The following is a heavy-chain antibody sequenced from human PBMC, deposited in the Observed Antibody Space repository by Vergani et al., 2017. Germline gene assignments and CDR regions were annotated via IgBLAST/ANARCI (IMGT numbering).Heavy chain of an antibody. CDR2: IYTSGST. D-gene: IGHD3-22*01. Sequence: QVQLQESGPGLVKPSQTLSLTCTVSGGPISSGSYYWSWIRQPAGKGLEWIGRIYTSGSTNYNPSLKSRVTIAVDTSKNQFSLKLSSVTAADTAVYYCARHGSSGYAFDIWGQGTMVTVSS. CDR3: ARHGSSGYAFDI. CDR1: GGPISSGSYY. V-gene: IGHV4-61*02. J-gene: IGHJ3*02.